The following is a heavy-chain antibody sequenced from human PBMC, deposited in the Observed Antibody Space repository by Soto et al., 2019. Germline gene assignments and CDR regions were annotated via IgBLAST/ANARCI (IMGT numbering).Heavy chain of an antibody. V-gene: IGHV4-4*09. CDR2: IYNGEST. D-gene: IGHD1-1*01. CDR1: GASISRFY. CDR3: SQTTGWPGVVY. Sequence: QVQLQESGPGLVKPSETMSLTCSASGASISRFYWNWIRQPPGQGLEWIGHIYNGESTNYNPSLTRRRPITVDTYKTKFSLTLTSVTAADTAVDDYSQTTGWPGVVYWSQGTLVTVSS. J-gene: IGHJ4*02.